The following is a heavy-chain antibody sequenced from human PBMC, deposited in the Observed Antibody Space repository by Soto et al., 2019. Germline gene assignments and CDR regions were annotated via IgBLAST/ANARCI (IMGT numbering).Heavy chain of an antibody. CDR2: ISGSGGSI. CDR3: AKAGLVTMVRGRMDV. J-gene: IGHJ6*02. V-gene: IGHV3-23*01. CDR1: GFTFSSYA. Sequence: GGSLRRSCAASGFTFSSYAMSWVRQAAGKGLEWVSAISGSGGSIYYADSVKGRFTISRDNSKNTLYLQMNSLRAEDTAVYYCAKAGLVTMVRGRMDVWGQGTTVTVSS. D-gene: IGHD3-10*01.